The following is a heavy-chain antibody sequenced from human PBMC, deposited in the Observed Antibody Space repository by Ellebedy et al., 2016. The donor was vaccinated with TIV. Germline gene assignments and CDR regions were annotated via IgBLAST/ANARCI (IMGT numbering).Heavy chain of an antibody. V-gene: IGHV1-69*13. CDR1: GGTFSSYA. D-gene: IGHD1-26*01. Sequence: SVKVSCXASGGTFSSYAISWVRQAPGQGLEWMGGIIPIFGTANYAQKFQGRVTITADESTSTAYMELSSLRSEDTAVYYCARGEVRWELLSPFDYWGQGTLVTVSS. J-gene: IGHJ4*02. CDR3: ARGEVRWELLSPFDY. CDR2: IIPIFGTA.